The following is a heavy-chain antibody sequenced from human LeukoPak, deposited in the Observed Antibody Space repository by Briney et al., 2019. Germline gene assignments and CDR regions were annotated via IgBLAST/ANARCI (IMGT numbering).Heavy chain of an antibody. CDR3: AKDTGYNYGYDY. J-gene: IGHJ4*02. D-gene: IGHD5-18*01. CDR1: GFTFSNYA. V-gene: IGHV3-23*01. Sequence: GGSLRLSCSTSGFTFSNYAMTWVRQAPGMGLEWVSLVSGSGDGTYYADSVKGRFTISRDNSKNMLYLQMNSLRAEDTAIYYCAKDTGYNYGYDYWGQGTLATVSS. CDR2: VSGSGDGT.